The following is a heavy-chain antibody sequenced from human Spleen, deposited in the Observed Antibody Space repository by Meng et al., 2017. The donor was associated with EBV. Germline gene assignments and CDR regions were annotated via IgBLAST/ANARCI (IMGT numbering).Heavy chain of an antibody. CDR1: GFTLSSYW. Sequence: EVQVXXXXXGLVXPXXXLGLSCAASGFTLSSYWVHWVRQAPGKGLVWVSRINPDGSVINYADSVKGRFTISRDNAKNTVYLQMNNLRADDTAVYYCAKDCFGDKDSWGQGTLVTVSS. D-gene: IGHD2-21*01. J-gene: IGHJ4*02. CDR3: AKDCFGDKDS. V-gene: IGHV3-74*01. CDR2: INPDGSVI.